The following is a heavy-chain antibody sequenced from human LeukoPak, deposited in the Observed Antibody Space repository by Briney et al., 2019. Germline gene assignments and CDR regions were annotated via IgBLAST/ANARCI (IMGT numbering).Heavy chain of an antibody. CDR3: ASGCSGGSCYSD. V-gene: IGHV3-64*01. D-gene: IGHD2-15*01. CDR2: ISSNGGST. CDR1: GFTFSSYA. J-gene: IGHJ4*02. Sequence: GGSLRLSCAASGFTFSSYAMHWVRQAPGKGLEYVSAISSNGGSTYYANSVKGRFTISRDNSKNTLYLQMGSLRAEDMAVYYCASGCSGGSCYSDWGQGTLVTASS.